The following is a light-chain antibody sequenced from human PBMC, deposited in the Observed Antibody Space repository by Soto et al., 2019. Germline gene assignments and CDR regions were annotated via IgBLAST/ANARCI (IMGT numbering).Light chain of an antibody. V-gene: IGKV1-5*01. CDR1: QAISRW. Sequence: DIQMTQSPFTLSSSVRDRVTITCRASQAISRWVAWYQQKPGKAPKLLIYDASSVQTRVPSRFSGRGSGTEFTLTISSLQPDDFATFYCQQYSTYSPTFGQGTKV. CDR3: QQYSTYSPT. J-gene: IGKJ1*01. CDR2: DAS.